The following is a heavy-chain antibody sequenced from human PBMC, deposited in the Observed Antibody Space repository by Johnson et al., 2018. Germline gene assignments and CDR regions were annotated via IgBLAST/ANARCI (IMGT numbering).Heavy chain of an antibody. CDR1: GFTFSSEG. CDR3: AKVRGWLSQY. V-gene: IGHV3-23*04. J-gene: IGHJ4*02. D-gene: IGHD3-10*01. Sequence: VQLVQSGGGSVQTGGSLRLSCAASGFTFSSEGMSWVRQAPGKGLEWVSGITGSTGDTNYAGSVKGRFTISRDISKNTLYLQMNSLRAEDTAIYYCAKVRGWLSQYWGQGTLVTVSS. CDR2: ITGSTGDT.